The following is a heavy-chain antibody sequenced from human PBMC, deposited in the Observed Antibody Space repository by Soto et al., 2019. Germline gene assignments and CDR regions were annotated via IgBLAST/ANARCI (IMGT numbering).Heavy chain of an antibody. Sequence: SETLSLTCTVSGGSISSGDYYWSWIRQPPGKGLEWIGYIYYSGSTYYNPSLKSRVTISVDTSKNQFSLKLSSVTAADTAVYYCASSDGVVPAAINDYYYYGMDVWGQGTTVTVSS. CDR2: IYYSGST. D-gene: IGHD2-2*02. J-gene: IGHJ6*02. CDR1: GGSISSGDYY. CDR3: ASSDGVVPAAINDYYYYGMDV. V-gene: IGHV4-30-4*01.